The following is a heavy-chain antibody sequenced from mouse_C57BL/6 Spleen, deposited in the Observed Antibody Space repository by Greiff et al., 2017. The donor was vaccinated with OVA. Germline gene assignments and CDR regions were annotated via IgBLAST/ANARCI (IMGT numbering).Heavy chain of an antibody. Sequence: EVKLEESEGGLVQPGSSMKLSCTASGFTFSDYYMAWVRQVPEKGLEWVANINYDGSSTYYLDSLKSRFIISRDNAKNILYLQRSSLKSEDTATYYCAREDGSSSYAMDYWGQGTSVTVSS. CDR3: AREDGSSSYAMDY. J-gene: IGHJ4*01. D-gene: IGHD1-1*01. V-gene: IGHV5-16*01. CDR2: INYDGSST. CDR1: GFTFSDYY.